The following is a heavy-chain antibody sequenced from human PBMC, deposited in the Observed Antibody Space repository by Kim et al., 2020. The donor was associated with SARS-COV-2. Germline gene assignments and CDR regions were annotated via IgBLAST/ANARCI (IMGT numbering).Heavy chain of an antibody. CDR2: IGTAGDP. J-gene: IGHJ2*01. D-gene: IGHD5-12*01. CDR1: GFTFSSYD. Sequence: GGSLRLSCAASGFTFSSYDMHWVRQATGKGLEWVSAIGTAGDPYYPGSVKGRFTISRENAKNSLYLQMNSLRAGDTAVYYCARGKSGDDRPDWYFDLWGRGTLVTVSS. V-gene: IGHV3-13*05. CDR3: ARGKSGDDRPDWYFDL.